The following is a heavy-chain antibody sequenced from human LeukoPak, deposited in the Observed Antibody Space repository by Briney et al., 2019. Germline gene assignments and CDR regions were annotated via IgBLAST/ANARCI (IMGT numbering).Heavy chain of an antibody. Sequence: PGGSLRLSCAASGFTFRSYELNWVRQAPGKGLEWVSYISDIGTTQHYAGSVKGRFIISRDNAKNSLYLQMNSMTAADNAVYYCARDRSKVTAYDDALDIWGQGTMVIVSS. CDR3: ARDRSKVTAYDDALDI. CDR1: GFTFRSYE. D-gene: IGHD2-21*02. V-gene: IGHV3-48*03. J-gene: IGHJ3*02. CDR2: ISDIGTTQ.